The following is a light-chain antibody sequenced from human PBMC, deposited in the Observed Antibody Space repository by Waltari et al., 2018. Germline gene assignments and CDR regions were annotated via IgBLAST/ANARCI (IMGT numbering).Light chain of an antibody. V-gene: IGKV1-27*01. Sequence: DIQMTQSPSSLSASVGDRVTITCRASRGITNYLALYQHKPGKVPKLLIYAASTLQSGVPSRFSGSGSGTDFTLTISSLQPEDVATYYCQKYDSAPRTFGQGTKVEIK. J-gene: IGKJ1*01. CDR1: RGITNY. CDR3: QKYDSAPRT. CDR2: AAS.